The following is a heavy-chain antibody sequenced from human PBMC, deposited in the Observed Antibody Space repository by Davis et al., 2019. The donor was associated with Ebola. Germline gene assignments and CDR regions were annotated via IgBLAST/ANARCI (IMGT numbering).Heavy chain of an antibody. CDR1: GFTFSDHY. J-gene: IGHJ3*02. CDR3: TRVQPTYYYDSSGYHSPGAFDI. V-gene: IGHV3-72*01. CDR2: TRNKANSYTT. D-gene: IGHD3-22*01. Sequence: GESLKISCAASGFTFSDHYMDWVRQAPGKGLEWVGRTRNKANSYTTEYAASVKGRFTISRDDSKNSLYLQMNSLKTEDTAVYYCTRVQPTYYYDSSGYHSPGAFDIWGQGTMVTVSS.